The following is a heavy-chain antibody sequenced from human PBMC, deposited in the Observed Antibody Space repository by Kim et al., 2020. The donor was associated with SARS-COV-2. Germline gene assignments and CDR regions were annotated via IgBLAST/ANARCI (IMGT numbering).Heavy chain of an antibody. CDR1: GGSISSYY. CDR3: ARRGYYYDSSGYYGGGTNVAFDI. J-gene: IGHJ3*02. CDR2: IYYSGST. Sequence: SETLSLTCTVSGGSISSYYWSWIRQPPGKGLEWIGYIYYSGSTNYNPSLKSRVTISVDTSKNQFSLKLSSVTAADTAVYYCARRGYYYDSSGYYGGGTNVAFDIWGQGTMVTVSS. D-gene: IGHD3-22*01. V-gene: IGHV4-59*12.